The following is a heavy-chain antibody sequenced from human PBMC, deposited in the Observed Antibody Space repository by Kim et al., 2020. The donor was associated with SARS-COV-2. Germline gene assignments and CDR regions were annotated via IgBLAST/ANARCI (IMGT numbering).Heavy chain of an antibody. CDR3: AKDMFDYGDFSSYYGMDV. V-gene: IGHV3-43*01. J-gene: IGHJ6*02. D-gene: IGHD4-17*01. CDR2: ISWDGGST. CDR1: GFTFDDYT. Sequence: GGSLRLSCAASGFTFDDYTMHWVRQAPGKGLEWVSLISWDGGSTYYVDSVKGRFTISRDNSKNSLYLQMNSLRTEDTALYYCAKDMFDYGDFSSYYGMDVWGQWTTVTVSS.